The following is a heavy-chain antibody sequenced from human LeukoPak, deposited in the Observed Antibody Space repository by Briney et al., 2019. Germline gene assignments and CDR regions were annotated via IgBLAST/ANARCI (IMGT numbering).Heavy chain of an antibody. Sequence: ASVKVSCKVSGYALTELSMHWVRQAPGKGLEWMGGFYPEDGETIYAQKFQGRVTMTEDTSTDTAYMELSSLRSEDTAVYYCATYYDILTGYFYFDYWGQGTLVTVSS. CDR2: FYPEDGET. CDR1: GYALTELS. D-gene: IGHD3-9*01. CDR3: ATYYDILTGYFYFDY. V-gene: IGHV1-24*01. J-gene: IGHJ4*02.